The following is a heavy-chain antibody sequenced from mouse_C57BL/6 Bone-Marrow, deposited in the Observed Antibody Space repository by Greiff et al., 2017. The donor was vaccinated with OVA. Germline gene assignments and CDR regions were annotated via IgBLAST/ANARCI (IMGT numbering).Heavy chain of an antibody. J-gene: IGHJ2*01. CDR2: ISAGGSYT. Sequence: EVKVEESGGGLVKPGGSLKLSCAASGFTFSSYAMSWVRQTPEKRLEWVATISAGGSYTYYPDNVKGRSPISRDNAKNNLYLQMSHLKSDDTAMYYCARDKVTSFDYWGQGTTLTVSS. D-gene: IGHD1-3*01. V-gene: IGHV5-4*01. CDR1: GFTFSSYA. CDR3: ARDKVTSFDY.